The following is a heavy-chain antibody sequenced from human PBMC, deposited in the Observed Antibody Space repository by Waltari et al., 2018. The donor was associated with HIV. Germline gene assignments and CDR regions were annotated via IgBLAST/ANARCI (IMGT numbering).Heavy chain of an antibody. V-gene: IGHV3-53*01. CDR2: MDSGGST. D-gene: IGHD6-6*01. CDR1: GFSVSRNY. J-gene: IGHJ3*02. CDR3: ARDRGSSPNDAFDI. Sequence: EVQLVESGGGLIQPGGSLRLSCAVSGFSVSRNYMSWVRQAPGKGLEWVSVMDSGGSTYYSDAAKGRFTISRDESKNTLYRQMNSLRAEDTAVYYCARDRGSSPNDAFDIWGQGTMVTVSS.